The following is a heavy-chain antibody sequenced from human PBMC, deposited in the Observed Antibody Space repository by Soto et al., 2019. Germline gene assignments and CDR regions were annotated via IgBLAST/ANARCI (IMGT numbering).Heavy chain of an antibody. CDR3: AKWDGYSYGWGS. V-gene: IGHV3-9*01. CDR2: ISWNSGSI. D-gene: IGHD5-18*01. J-gene: IGHJ4*02. Sequence: EVQLVESGGGLVQPGRSLRLSCAASGFTFDDYAMHWVRQAPGKGLEWVSGISWNSGSIGYADSVKGRFTISRDNAKNSLYLQMNSLRAEDTALYYCAKWDGYSYGWGSWGQGTLVTVSS. CDR1: GFTFDDYA.